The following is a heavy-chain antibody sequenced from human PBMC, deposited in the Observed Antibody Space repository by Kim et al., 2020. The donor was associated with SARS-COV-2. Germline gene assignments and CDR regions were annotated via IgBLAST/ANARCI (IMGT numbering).Heavy chain of an antibody. Sequence: ADSVKGRFTISRDNAKTTLYLQMSSLRVEDTAVVYYAKPIAVAGTCGFDPLGQGTLVTVSS. D-gene: IGHD6-19*01. CDR3: AKPIAVAGTCGFDP. V-gene: IGHV3-74*01. J-gene: IGHJ5*02.